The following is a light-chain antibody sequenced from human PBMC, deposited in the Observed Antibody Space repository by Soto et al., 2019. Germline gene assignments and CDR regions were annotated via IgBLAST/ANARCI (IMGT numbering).Light chain of an antibody. J-gene: IGLJ1*01. CDR3: CSFAGSSTYV. CDR2: EGT. Sequence: QSDLPQAASVSGFPGQSITISCTRTSRDVGSYNLVSWYQQHPGNAPKLIIYEGTKRPSGVSYRFSGPKSGNTASLTISGLQEEDEGDYHCCSFAGSSTYVFGTGTKVTVL. CDR1: SRDVGSYNL. V-gene: IGLV2-23*01.